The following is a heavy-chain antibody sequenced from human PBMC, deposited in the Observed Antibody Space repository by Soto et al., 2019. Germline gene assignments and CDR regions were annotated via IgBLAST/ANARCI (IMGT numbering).Heavy chain of an antibody. Sequence: GGSLRLSCVASGSTFSSDVISWVRQAPGKGLEWVSGISGSTAYYADSVQGRFTISRDEFKNTLFLQMNSLRAEDTAVYYCAKFREGPVLRYFDWAENAFDIWGQGTMVTVSS. J-gene: IGHJ3*02. CDR2: ISGSTA. CDR1: GSTFSSDV. CDR3: AKFREGPVLRYFDWAENAFDI. D-gene: IGHD3-9*01. V-gene: IGHV3-23*01.